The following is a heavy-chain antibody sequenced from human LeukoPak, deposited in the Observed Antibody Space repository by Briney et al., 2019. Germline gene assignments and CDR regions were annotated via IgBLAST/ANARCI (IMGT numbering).Heavy chain of an antibody. D-gene: IGHD6-19*01. CDR2: MNPNSGNT. CDR3: ARGTGSGWYDGGENDY. Sequence: ASVKVSCKASGYTFTSYDINWVRQATGQGLEWMGWMNPNSGNTGYAQKFQGRVTITRNTSISTAYMELSSLRSEDTAVYYCARGTGSGWYDGGENDYWGQGTLVTVSS. J-gene: IGHJ4*02. V-gene: IGHV1-8*03. CDR1: GYTFTSYD.